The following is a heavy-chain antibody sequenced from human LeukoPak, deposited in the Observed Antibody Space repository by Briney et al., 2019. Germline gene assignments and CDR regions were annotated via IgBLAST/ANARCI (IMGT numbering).Heavy chain of an antibody. CDR1: GFTFSSYA. CDR3: AKGPGHFDY. CDR2: ISYDGSNK. V-gene: IGHV3-30-3*01. J-gene: IGHJ4*02. Sequence: GGSLRLSCAASGFTFSSYAMHWVRQAPGKGLEWVAVISYDGSNKYYADSVKGRFTISRDNSKNTLYLQMNSLRAEDTAVYYCAKGPGHFDYWGQGTLVTVSS.